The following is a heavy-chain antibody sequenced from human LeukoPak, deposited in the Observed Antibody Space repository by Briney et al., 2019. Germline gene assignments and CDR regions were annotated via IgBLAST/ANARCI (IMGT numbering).Heavy chain of an antibody. CDR3: AKTGGNIVATIQGYYYGMDV. D-gene: IGHD5-12*01. Sequence: GASVKVSCKASGYTFPSYFMHWVRQAPGQGLEWMGIINPTGGSTTYAQKFQGRVTITADESTSTAYMELSSLRSEDTAVYYCAKTGGNIVATIQGYYYGMDVWGQGTTVTVSS. V-gene: IGHV1-46*01. CDR2: INPTGGST. CDR1: GYTFPSYF. J-gene: IGHJ6*02.